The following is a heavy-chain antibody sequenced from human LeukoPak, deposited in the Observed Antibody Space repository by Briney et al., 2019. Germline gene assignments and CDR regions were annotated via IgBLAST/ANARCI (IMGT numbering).Heavy chain of an antibody. V-gene: IGHV5-10-1*01. CDR1: GYSFTSYC. CDR2: IDPSDSYT. CDR3: ARLSSGWYEDLDY. D-gene: IGHD6-19*01. Sequence: GESLKISCKGSGYSFTSYCISWVRHMPGKGLEWMGRIDPSDSYTNYSPSFQGHVTISADKSISTAYLQWSSLKASDTAMYYCARLSSGWYEDLDYWGQGTLVTVSS. J-gene: IGHJ4*02.